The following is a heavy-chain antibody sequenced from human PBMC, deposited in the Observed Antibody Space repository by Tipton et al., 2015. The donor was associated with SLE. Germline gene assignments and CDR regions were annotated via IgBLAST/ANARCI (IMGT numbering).Heavy chain of an antibody. Sequence: SLRLSCAASGFTLSSYEMSWVRQAPGKGLEWVGEIYHSGSTNYNPSLKSRVTISVDKSKNQFSLKLSSVTAADTAVYYCARDLEKGGDGLPSWGQGTLVTVSS. CDR1: GFTLSSYEM. V-gene: IGHV4-4*02. CDR2: IYHSGST. CDR3: ARDLEKGGDGLPS. D-gene: IGHD5-24*01. J-gene: IGHJ5*02.